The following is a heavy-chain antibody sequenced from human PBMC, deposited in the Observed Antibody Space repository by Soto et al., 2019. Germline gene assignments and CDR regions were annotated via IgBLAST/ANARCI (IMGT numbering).Heavy chain of an antibody. CDR1: GGSFSGYY. J-gene: IGHJ6*02. CDR3: ASEYSSSWYPDYGMYV. D-gene: IGHD6-13*01. V-gene: IGHV4-34*01. Sequence: PSETLSLTCAVYGGSFSGYYWIWIRQPPGKGLEWIGEVNHSGSTNYNPSLKSRVTISVDTSKNQFSLKLSSVTAADTAVYYCASEYSSSWYPDYGMYVRAQGTTVPVSS. CDR2: VNHSGST.